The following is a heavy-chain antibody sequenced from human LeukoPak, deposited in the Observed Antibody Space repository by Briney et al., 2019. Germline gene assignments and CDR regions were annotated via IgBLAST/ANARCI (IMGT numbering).Heavy chain of an antibody. CDR1: GFTFSSYA. V-gene: IGHV3-23*01. CDR3: AKVGGGYYYDSSGYYLW. CDR2: IRGSGGST. D-gene: IGHD3-22*01. J-gene: IGHJ4*02. Sequence: GGSLRLSCAASGFTFSSYAMSWVRQPPGRGLEWVSVIRGSGGSTNNADTVKGRFTIARDKTKNTRYLQMNSLRAEDTAVYYCAKVGGGYYYDSSGYYLWWGQGTLVTVSS.